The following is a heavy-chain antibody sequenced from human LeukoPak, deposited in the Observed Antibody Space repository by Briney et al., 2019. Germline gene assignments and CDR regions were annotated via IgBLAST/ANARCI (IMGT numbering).Heavy chain of an antibody. Sequence: SETLSLTCAVSGYSISSGYYWGWIRRPPGKALEWIGSIYHGGSTYYNPSLKSRVTILVDTSNNQFSLKLSSVTAADTAVYYCARGDLNNWFDPWGQGSLVTVSS. D-gene: IGHD3-10*01. V-gene: IGHV4-38-2*01. J-gene: IGHJ5*02. CDR2: IYHGGST. CDR1: GYSISSGYY. CDR3: ARGDLNNWFDP.